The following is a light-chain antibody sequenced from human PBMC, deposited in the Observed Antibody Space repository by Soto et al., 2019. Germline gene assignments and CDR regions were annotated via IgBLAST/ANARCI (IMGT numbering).Light chain of an antibody. CDR1: QSVSSN. CDR3: QQHNNWPLT. Sequence: EIVMTQSPATLSVSPGERATLSCRASQSVSSNLAWYQQKPGQAPRLLMYGISTRATGIPARFSGSGSGTEFTLTISSLQSEDSAIYYCQQHNNWPLTFGGGTKVEIK. V-gene: IGKV3-15*01. CDR2: GIS. J-gene: IGKJ4*01.